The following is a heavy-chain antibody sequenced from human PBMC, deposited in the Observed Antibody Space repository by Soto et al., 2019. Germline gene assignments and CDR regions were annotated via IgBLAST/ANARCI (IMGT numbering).Heavy chain of an antibody. V-gene: IGHV1-8*01. D-gene: IGHD3-22*01. Sequence: GASVKVSCKASGYTFTSYDINWVRQATGQGLEWMGWMNPNSGNTGYAQKFQGRVTMTRNTSISTAYMELSSLRAEDTAVYYCAKYYYDSSGYYPPTALFDYWGQGTLVTVSS. J-gene: IGHJ4*02. CDR3: AKYYYDSSGYYPPTALFDY. CDR2: MNPNSGNT. CDR1: GYTFTSYD.